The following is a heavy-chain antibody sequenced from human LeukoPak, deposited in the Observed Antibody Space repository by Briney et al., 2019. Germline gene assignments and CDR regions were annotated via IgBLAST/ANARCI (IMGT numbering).Heavy chain of an antibody. Sequence: SETLSLTWTVSGGSISSGGFYWSWIRQHPGKGLEWIGYIFYSGSTYYNPSLKSRITISVDTSKNQFSLKLSSVTAADTAVYYCARVIRGSGSEYFQHWGQGALVTVSS. V-gene: IGHV4-31*02. J-gene: IGHJ1*01. CDR3: ARVIRGSGSEYFQH. CDR2: IFYSGST. D-gene: IGHD3-10*01. CDR1: GGSISSGGFY.